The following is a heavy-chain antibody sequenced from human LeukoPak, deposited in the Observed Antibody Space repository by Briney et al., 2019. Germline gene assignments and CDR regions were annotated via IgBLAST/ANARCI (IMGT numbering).Heavy chain of an antibody. D-gene: IGHD3-22*01. J-gene: IGHJ6*02. V-gene: IGHV1-69*05. Sequence: ASVKVSCKASGGTFSSYAISWVRQPPGQGLEWMGGIIPIFGTANYAQKFQGRVTITTDESTSTAYMELSSLRSEDTAVYYCARADYYDSSGYYARNGMDVWGQGTTVTVSS. CDR3: ARADYYDSSGYYARNGMDV. CDR2: IIPIFGTA. CDR1: GGTFSSYA.